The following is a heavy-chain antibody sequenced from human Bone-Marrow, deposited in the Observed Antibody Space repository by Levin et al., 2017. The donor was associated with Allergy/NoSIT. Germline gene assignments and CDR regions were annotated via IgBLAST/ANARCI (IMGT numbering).Heavy chain of an antibody. CDR2: IYWDDDQ. J-gene: IGHJ4*02. V-gene: IGHV2-5*02. Sequence: GSGPTLVKPTQTLTLTCTFSGFSLKTHGVGVGWIRQPPGKALEWLALIYWDDDQRYSPSLKTRLTVSKDTSKNQVVLSMTNMDPVDTATYYCAHMFFYGSGSYYFDNWGPGTLVTVSS. CDR3: AHMFFYGSGSYYFDN. D-gene: IGHD3-10*01. CDR1: GFSLKTHGVG.